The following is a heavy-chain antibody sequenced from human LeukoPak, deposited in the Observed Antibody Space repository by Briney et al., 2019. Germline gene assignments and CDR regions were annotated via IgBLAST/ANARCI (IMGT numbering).Heavy chain of an antibody. CDR3: ARRTNYDYVWGSYGDWFDH. V-gene: IGHV4-59*01. J-gene: IGHJ5*02. Sequence: PSETLSLPCTVSGGSISSYYWSWIRQPPGKALEWIGYIYYSGSTNYNPSLKSRVTISVDTSKNQFSLKLSSVTAADTAVYYCARRTNYDYVWGSYGDWFDHWGQGTLVTVSS. CDR2: IYYSGST. CDR1: GGSISSYY. D-gene: IGHD3-16*01.